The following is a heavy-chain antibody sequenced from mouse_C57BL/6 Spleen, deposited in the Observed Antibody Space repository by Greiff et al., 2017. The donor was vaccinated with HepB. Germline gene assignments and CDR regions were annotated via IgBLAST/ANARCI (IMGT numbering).Heavy chain of an antibody. CDR3: ARSYSNFVGYFDV. V-gene: IGHV1-64*01. Sequence: QVHVKQPGAELVKPGASVKLSCKASGYTFTSYWMHWVKQRPGQGLEWIGMIHPNSGSTNYNEKFKSKATLTVDKSSSTAYMQLSSLTSEDSAVYYCARSYSNFVGYFDVWGTGTTVTVSS. D-gene: IGHD2-5*01. J-gene: IGHJ1*03. CDR2: IHPNSGST. CDR1: GYTFTSYW.